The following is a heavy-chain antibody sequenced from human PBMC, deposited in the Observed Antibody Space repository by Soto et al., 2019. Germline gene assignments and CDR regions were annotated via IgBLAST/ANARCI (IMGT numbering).Heavy chain of an antibody. D-gene: IGHD6-13*01. CDR2: INPSGGST. V-gene: IGHV1-46*01. J-gene: IGHJ4*02. CDR3: ARDSHDPIIPGAGLFDY. CDR1: GYTFTSYY. Sequence: ASVKVSCKASGYTFTSYYMHWVRQAPGQGLEWMGIINPSGGSTSYAQKFQGRVTMTRDTSTSTVYMELSSLRSEDTAVYYCARDSHDPIIPGAGLFDYCGQGTLVT.